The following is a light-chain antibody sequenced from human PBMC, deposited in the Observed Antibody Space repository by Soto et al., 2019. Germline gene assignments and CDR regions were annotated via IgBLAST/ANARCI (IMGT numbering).Light chain of an antibody. CDR1: QAINNY. CDR3: QKYDSVLLI. Sequence: DIQMTQSPSSLSASVGDRATITCRASQAINNYVAWYQQKPGQCPQLLIYAASTLQSGVPSRFSGSGSGTDFTLTISSLQPEDVATYYCQKYDSVLLIFGGGTKVEVK. J-gene: IGKJ4*01. V-gene: IGKV1-27*01. CDR2: AAS.